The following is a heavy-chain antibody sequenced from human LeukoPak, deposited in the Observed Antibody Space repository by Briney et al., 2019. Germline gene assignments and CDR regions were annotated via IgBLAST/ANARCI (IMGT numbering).Heavy chain of an antibody. CDR1: GDRVSNNNAA. V-gene: IGHV6-1*01. Sequence: SQTLSLTCAISGDRVSNNNAAWNWIRQSPSRGLEWLGRTYYRSKWYNDYAVSVKSRITISPDTSKNHFSLQLNSVTPEDTAVYFCARVDFGKYLNWFDPWGQGTLVTVSS. CDR3: ARVDFGKYLNWFDP. D-gene: IGHD3-10*01. CDR2: TYYRSKWYN. J-gene: IGHJ5*02.